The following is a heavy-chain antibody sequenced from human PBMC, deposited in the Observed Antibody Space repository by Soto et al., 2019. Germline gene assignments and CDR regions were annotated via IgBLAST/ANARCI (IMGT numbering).Heavy chain of an antibody. Sequence: QVQLQQCGAGLLKPSETLSLTCAVYGGSFSGYYWSWIRQPPGKGLVWIGEINHSGSTNYNPSLKSRVTTSVDTSKTPFSLKPSSVTAAERAVYYCAKGTSGTRGHFDYWGQSTLVNVS. CDR1: GGSFSGYY. CDR3: AKGTSGTRGHFDY. J-gene: IGHJ4*02. V-gene: IGHV4-34*01. CDR2: INHSGST. D-gene: IGHD3-3*01.